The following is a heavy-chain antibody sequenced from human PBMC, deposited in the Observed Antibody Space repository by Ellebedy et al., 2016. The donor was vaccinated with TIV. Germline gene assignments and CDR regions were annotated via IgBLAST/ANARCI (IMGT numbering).Heavy chain of an antibody. CDR3: ARDLLLSGYSYTIDY. V-gene: IGHV3-48*04. CDR1: GFSFSSYS. D-gene: IGHD5-24*01. CDR2: ISSGSGTI. Sequence: GGSLRLSXAASGFSFSSYSMNWVRRAPGKGLEWLSYISSGSGTIYYGDSVKGRFTISRDNAKKSLYLQMSSLRAEDTAVYYCARDLLLSGYSYTIDYWGQGTLVIVSS. J-gene: IGHJ4*02.